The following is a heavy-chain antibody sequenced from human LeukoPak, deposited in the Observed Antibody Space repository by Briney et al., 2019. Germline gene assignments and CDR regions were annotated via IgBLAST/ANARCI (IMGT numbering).Heavy chain of an antibody. Sequence: GESLKISCKGSGYSFTNNWIGWVRQMPGKGLEWMGIIYPGDSDTRYSPSFQGQVTISVDKSISTAYLQWNSLKASDTAMYYCAALTYYYDSSGYDAFDIWGQGTMVTVSS. J-gene: IGHJ3*02. CDR1: GYSFTNNW. CDR2: IYPGDSDT. D-gene: IGHD3-22*01. CDR3: AALTYYYDSSGYDAFDI. V-gene: IGHV5-51*01.